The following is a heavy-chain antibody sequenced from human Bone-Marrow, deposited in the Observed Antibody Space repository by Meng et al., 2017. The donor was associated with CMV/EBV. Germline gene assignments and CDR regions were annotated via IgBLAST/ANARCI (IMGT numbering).Heavy chain of an antibody. D-gene: IGHD3-22*01. V-gene: IGHV5-51*01. Sequence: GGSLRLSCKGSGYSFTSYWIGWVRQMPGKGLEWMGIIYPGDSDTRYSPSFRGQVSISADKATNTAYLQWGSLKASDTAMFYCARSPLSSGYYWDALDIWGQGTMATVPS. CDR2: IYPGDSDT. CDR3: ARSPLSSGYYWDALDI. CDR1: GYSFTSYW. J-gene: IGHJ3*02.